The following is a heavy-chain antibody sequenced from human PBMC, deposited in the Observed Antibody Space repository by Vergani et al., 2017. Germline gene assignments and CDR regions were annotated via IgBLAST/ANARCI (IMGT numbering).Heavy chain of an antibody. Sequence: EVQLVESGGGLVKPGGSLRLSCAASGFTFSSYSMNWVRQAPGKGLEWVSSNSSSSSYIYYADSVKGRFTISRDNAKNSLYLQMNSLRAEDTAVYYCARDGGGSYYDYYYYYMDVWGKGTTVTVSS. D-gene: IGHD1-26*01. CDR3: ARDGGGSYYDYYYYYMDV. CDR2: NSSSSSYI. CDR1: GFTFSSYS. V-gene: IGHV3-21*01. J-gene: IGHJ6*03.